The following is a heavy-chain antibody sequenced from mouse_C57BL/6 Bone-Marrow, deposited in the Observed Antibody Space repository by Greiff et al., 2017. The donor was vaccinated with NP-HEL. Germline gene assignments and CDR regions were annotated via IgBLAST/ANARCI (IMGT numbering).Heavy chain of an antibody. CDR1: GYTFTSYG. CDR2: IYPRSGNT. Sequence: QVHVKQSGAELARPGASVKLSCKASGYTFTSYGISWVKQRTGQGLEWIGEIYPRSGNTYYNEKFKGKATLTADKSSSTAYMELRSLTSEDSAVYFCAKTPIYYGNYGFAYWGQGTLVTVSA. CDR3: AKTPIYYGNYGFAY. V-gene: IGHV1-81*01. D-gene: IGHD2-1*01. J-gene: IGHJ3*01.